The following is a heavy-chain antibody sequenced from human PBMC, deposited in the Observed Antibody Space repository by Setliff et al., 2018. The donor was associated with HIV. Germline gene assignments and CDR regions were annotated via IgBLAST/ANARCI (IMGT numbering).Heavy chain of an antibody. Sequence: GGSLRLSCGASGFTFNTDAMSWVRQAPGKGLEWVSVVFPDGTKTYYADSVKGRFTISRDNAKNTLFSQMNSLRAEDTAIYFCAKVAYNGFWSGYHYWGQGTLVTVSS. CDR2: VFPDGTKT. CDR3: AKVAYNGFWSGYHY. D-gene: IGHD3-3*01. V-gene: IGHV3-23*03. CDR1: GFTFNTDA. J-gene: IGHJ4*02.